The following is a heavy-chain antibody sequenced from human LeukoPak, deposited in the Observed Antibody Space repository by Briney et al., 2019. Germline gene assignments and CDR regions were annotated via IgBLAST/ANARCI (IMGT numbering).Heavy chain of an antibody. V-gene: IGHV1-18*01. D-gene: IGHD3-22*01. J-gene: IGHJ3*02. CDR1: GDTFTSYG. CDR3: AREKRESSGYYYGFHAFDI. Sequence: GASVKVSCKASGDTFTSYGISWLRQAPGQGLEWMGWISAYNGNTNYAQKLQGRVTMTTDTSTSTAYMELRSLRSDDTAVYYCAREKRESSGYYYGFHAFDIWGQGTMVTVSS. CDR2: ISAYNGNT.